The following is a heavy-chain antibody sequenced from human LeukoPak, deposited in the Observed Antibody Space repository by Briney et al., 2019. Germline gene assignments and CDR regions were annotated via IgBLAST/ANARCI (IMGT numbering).Heavy chain of an antibody. CDR2: ISGSGGST. D-gene: IGHD1-26*01. Sequence: PGGSLRLSCAASGFTFSSYAMSWVRQAPGKGLEWVSAISGSGGSTYYADSVKGRFTISRDNSKNTLYLQMNSLRAEDTAVYYCAKDPGPGDYYYYGMDVWGQGTTVTVSS. CDR3: AKDPGPGDYYYYGMDV. V-gene: IGHV3-23*01. J-gene: IGHJ6*02. CDR1: GFTFSSYA.